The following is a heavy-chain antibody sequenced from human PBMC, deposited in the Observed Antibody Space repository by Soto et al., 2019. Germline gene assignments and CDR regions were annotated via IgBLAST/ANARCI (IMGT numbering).Heavy chain of an antibody. Sequence: QVQLVQSGAEVKKPGSSVRVSCKAYGGTFSDYTFSWVRQAPGQGLEWMGGIVPIFGTATYAQKFHGRVSITADGSTGTAYMELRSLRSEDTAVYYCASSSSFGRGDYWGQVTLVTVSS. V-gene: IGHV1-69*01. J-gene: IGHJ4*02. D-gene: IGHD6-6*01. CDR2: IVPIFGTA. CDR3: ASSSSFGRGDY. CDR1: GGTFSDYT.